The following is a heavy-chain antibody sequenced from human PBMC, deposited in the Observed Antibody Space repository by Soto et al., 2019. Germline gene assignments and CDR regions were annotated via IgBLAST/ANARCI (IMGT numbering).Heavy chain of an antibody. V-gene: IGHV3-33*01. J-gene: IGHJ3*02. CDR2: IWYDGSNK. Sequence: GGSLRLSCAASGFTFSSYGMHWVRQAPGKGLEWVAVIWYDGSNKYYADSVKGRFTISRDNSKNTLYLQMNSLRAEDTAVYYCARGGQYSSSWYPDAFDIWGQGTMVTVSS. CDR3: ARGGQYSSSWYPDAFDI. CDR1: GFTFSSYG. D-gene: IGHD6-13*01.